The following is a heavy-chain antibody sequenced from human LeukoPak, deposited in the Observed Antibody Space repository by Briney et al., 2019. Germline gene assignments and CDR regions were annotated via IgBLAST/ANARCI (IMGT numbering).Heavy chain of an antibody. CDR1: GGTFSSYA. J-gene: IGHJ4*02. CDR3: ARGGLYDSSGYWLDY. Sequence: ASVKVSCKASGGTFSSYAISWARQAPGQGLEWMGGIIPIFGTANYAQKFQGRVTITTDESTSTAYMELSSLRSEDTAVYYCARGGLYDSSGYWLDYWGQGTLVTVSS. D-gene: IGHD3-22*01. CDR2: IIPIFGTA. V-gene: IGHV1-69*05.